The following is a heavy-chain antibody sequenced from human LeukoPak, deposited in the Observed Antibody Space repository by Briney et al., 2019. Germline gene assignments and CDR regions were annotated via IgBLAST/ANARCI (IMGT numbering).Heavy chain of an antibody. CDR1: GFTFDDYA. CDR3: AKSSRHCSSTSCYYNYYYYGMDV. V-gene: IGHV3-30*18. CDR2: ISYDGSNK. Sequence: GGSLRLSCAASGFTFDDYAMHWVRQAPGKGLEWVAVISYDGSNKYYADSVKGRFTISRDNSKNTLYLQMNSLRAEDTAVYYCAKSSRHCSSTSCYYNYYYYGMDVWGQGTTVTVSS. J-gene: IGHJ6*02. D-gene: IGHD2-2*01.